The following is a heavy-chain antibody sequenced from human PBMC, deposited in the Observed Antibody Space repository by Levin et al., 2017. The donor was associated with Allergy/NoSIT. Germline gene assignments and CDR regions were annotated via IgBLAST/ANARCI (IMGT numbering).Heavy chain of an antibody. V-gene: IGHV5-51*01. CDR3: ARRDSDGSNSFDY. J-gene: IGHJ4*02. D-gene: IGHD2-21*01. Sequence: NHGESLKISCQASGYSFTSYWFGWVRQRPGKGLEWMGLIFPSDSDTRVSPSFQGQIIMSVDKSINTAYLQWSSLKASDSGMYYCARRDSDGSNSFDYWGQGTLVTVSS. CDR2: IFPSDSDT. CDR1: GYSFTSYW.